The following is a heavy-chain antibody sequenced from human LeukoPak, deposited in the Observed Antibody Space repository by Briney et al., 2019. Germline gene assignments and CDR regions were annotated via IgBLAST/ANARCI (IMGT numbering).Heavy chain of an antibody. CDR3: ARSLHISAPFDV. V-gene: IGHV4-61*02. CDR1: GGSISSGGYY. CDR2: IYTSGNT. D-gene: IGHD2-21*01. Sequence: SETLSLTCTVSGGSISSGGYYWSWIRQPAGKGLEWIGRIYTSGNTNYNPSLKSRATISVDTSKNQFSLRLSSVTAADTALYYCARSLHISAPFDVWGQGTLVTVSS. J-gene: IGHJ4*02.